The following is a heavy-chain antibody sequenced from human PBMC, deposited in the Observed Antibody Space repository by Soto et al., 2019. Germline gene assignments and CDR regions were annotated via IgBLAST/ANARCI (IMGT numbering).Heavy chain of an antibody. Sequence: PSDTLSLTCTVSGDSICAYSWSWVRQPPGKGLEWIGNIHYNGNTKYNPSLKSRVSMSVDTSKNQFSLRLISVTAADTAKYFCAREGNLGRWLQPLDFWGQGTLVT. CDR2: IHYNGNT. D-gene: IGHD5-12*01. V-gene: IGHV4-59*01. CDR3: AREGNLGRWLQPLDF. J-gene: IGHJ4*02. CDR1: GDSICAYS.